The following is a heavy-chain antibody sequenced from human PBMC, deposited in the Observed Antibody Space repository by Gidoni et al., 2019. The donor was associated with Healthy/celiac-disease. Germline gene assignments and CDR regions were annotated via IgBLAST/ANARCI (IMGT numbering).Heavy chain of an antibody. CDR3: ARLDYLNWFDP. Sequence: QLQLQESGPGLVKPSETLSLTCTVSGGSISSSSYYWGWIRQPPGKGLEWIGSIYYSGSTYYNPSLKSRVTISVDTSKNQFSLKLSSVTAADTAVYYCARLDYLNWFDPWGQGTLVTVSS. D-gene: IGHD4-17*01. V-gene: IGHV4-39*01. CDR2: IYYSGST. CDR1: GGSISSSSYY. J-gene: IGHJ5*02.